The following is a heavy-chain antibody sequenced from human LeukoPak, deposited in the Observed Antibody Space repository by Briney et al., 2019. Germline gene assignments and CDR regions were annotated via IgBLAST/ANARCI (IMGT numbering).Heavy chain of an antibody. CDR2: INPSGGST. V-gene: IGHV1-46*01. CDR3: AGLSGIAVEPPVAFDI. J-gene: IGHJ3*02. Sequence: ASVKVSCKASGYTFTSYYMHWVRQAPGQGLEWMGIINPSGGSTSYAQKFQGRVTMTRDTSTSTVYMELSSPRSEDTAVYYCAGLSGIAVEPPVAFDIWGQGTMVTVSS. D-gene: IGHD6-19*01. CDR1: GYTFTSYY.